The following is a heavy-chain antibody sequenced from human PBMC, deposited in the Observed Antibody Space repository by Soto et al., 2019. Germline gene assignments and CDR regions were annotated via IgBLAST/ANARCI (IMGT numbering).Heavy chain of an antibody. CDR3: ARDKGVLLTNYGMAV. CDR2: INVDGTET. CDR1: RFTFGSYW. V-gene: IGHV3-74*01. Sequence: PGGSLRLSCTAPRFTFGSYWMHWVRQAPGKGLVWVSDINVDGTETWYADSVKGRFTISRDNDKKTLYLHMTGLRVDDTGVYYCARDKGVLLTNYGMAVWGQGTTVTVS. J-gene: IGHJ6*02. D-gene: IGHD3-16*01.